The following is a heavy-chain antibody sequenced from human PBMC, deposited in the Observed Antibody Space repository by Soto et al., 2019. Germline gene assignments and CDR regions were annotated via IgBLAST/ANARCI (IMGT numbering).Heavy chain of an antibody. CDR1: GGTFSSYA. J-gene: IGHJ4*02. V-gene: IGHV1-69*12. D-gene: IGHD2-15*01. CDR2: IIPIFGTA. Sequence: QVQLVQSGAEVKKPGSSVKVSCKASGGTFSSYAISWVRQAPGQGLEWMGGIIPIFGTANYEQKFQGRVTITADESTSTDYMELSSLSSEDPAVYYCARESRDCSGGSCYFIPGIAYWGQGTLVTVPS. CDR3: ARESRDCSGGSCYFIPGIAY.